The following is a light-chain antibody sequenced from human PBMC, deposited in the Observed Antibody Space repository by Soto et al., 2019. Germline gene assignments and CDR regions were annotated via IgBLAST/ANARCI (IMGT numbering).Light chain of an antibody. J-gene: IGKJ4*01. Sequence: EILLTQTPPILSASPGDAITLSCRASQRIGRDLAWYQQRRGQSPRLLIYGPSTRAPGVPARFSGSGSGAESTLTISNLQAEDFAVYYCQTYNDWPPSFGGGTKGEI. CDR2: GPS. CDR3: QTYNDWPPS. V-gene: IGKV3-15*01. CDR1: QRIGRD.